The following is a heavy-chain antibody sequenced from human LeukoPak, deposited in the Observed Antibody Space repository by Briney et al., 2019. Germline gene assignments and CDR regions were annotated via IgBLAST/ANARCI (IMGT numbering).Heavy chain of an antibody. CDR1: GYTFTGYY. D-gene: IGHD2-21*02. CDR2: INPNSGGT. V-gene: IGHV1-2*02. CDR3: AREGNSYCGDDCYSDY. J-gene: IGHJ4*02. Sequence: ASVKVSCKASGYTFTGYYMHWVRQAPGQGLEWMGWINPNSGGTNYAQKFQGRVTMTRDTSISTAYMELSRLRSDDTAVYYCAREGNSYCGDDCYSDYWGQGTLVTVSS.